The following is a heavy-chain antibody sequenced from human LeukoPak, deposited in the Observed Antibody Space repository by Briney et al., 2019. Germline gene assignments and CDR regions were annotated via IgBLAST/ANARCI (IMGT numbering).Heavy chain of an antibody. Sequence: ASVKVSCKASGGTFSSYAISWMRQAPGQGFEWVGMINPNGGGTSSAQKFQGRVTLTRDTSTSTVYMDLSSLRSEDTAIYYCARRGGCISTSCNLDYWGQGTLVTVSS. CDR3: ARRGGCISTSCNLDY. V-gene: IGHV1-46*03. CDR2: INPNGGGT. D-gene: IGHD2-2*01. J-gene: IGHJ4*02. CDR1: GGTFSSYA.